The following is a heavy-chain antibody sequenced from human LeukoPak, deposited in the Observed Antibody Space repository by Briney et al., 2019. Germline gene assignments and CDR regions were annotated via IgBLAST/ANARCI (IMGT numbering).Heavy chain of an antibody. CDR3: ARDLRAYDSPIFWFAP. D-gene: IGHD3-22*01. Sequence: ASVKVSCKASGYTFTSYGISWVRQAPGQGLEWMGWISAYNGNTNYAQKLQGRVTMTTDTSTSTAYMELRSLRSDDTAVYYCARDLRAYDSPIFWFAPWGQGTLVTVSS. CDR2: ISAYNGNT. J-gene: IGHJ5*02. V-gene: IGHV1-18*01. CDR1: GYTFTSYG.